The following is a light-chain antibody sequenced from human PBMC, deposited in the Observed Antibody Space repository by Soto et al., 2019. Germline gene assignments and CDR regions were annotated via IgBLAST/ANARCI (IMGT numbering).Light chain of an antibody. V-gene: IGKV3-11*01. J-gene: IGKJ4*01. CDR1: QSANDY. Sequence: ETVLTQSPATLSLSPGESATLSCRASQSANDYLAWYQQKPGQAPRLLIYDASNRATGIPARFSGSGSGTDFTLTISSLEPEDFAVYYCQQRQNWPPLTFGGGTKVEL. CDR3: QQRQNWPPLT. CDR2: DAS.